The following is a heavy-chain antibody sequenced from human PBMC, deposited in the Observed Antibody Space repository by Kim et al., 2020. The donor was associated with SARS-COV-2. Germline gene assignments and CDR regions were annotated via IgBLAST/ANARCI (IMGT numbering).Heavy chain of an antibody. CDR3: ARDRGYSSGWYPPGRATDY. V-gene: IGHV3-66*01. Sequence: GRFTTSRDNSTNTLYLQMNSLRAEDTAVYYCARDRGYSSGWYPPGRATDYWGQGTLVTVSS. J-gene: IGHJ4*02. D-gene: IGHD6-19*01.